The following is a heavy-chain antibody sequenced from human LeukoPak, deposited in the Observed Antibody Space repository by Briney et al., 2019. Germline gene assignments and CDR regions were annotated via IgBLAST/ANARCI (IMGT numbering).Heavy chain of an antibody. D-gene: IGHD3-10*01. V-gene: IGHV4-4*07. CDR3: ARAGYYGSGSYPNDAFDI. J-gene: IGHJ3*02. CDR2: IYTSGST. Sequence: PSETLSLTCAVSGGSISSYYWSWLRQPAGKGLEWIGRIYTSGSTNYNPSLKSRVTMSVDTSKNQFSLKLSSVTAADTAVYYCARAGYYGSGSYPNDAFDIWGQGTMVTVSS. CDR1: GGSISSYY.